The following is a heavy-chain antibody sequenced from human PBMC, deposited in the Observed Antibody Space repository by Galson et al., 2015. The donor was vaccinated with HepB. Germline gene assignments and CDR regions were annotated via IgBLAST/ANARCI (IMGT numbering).Heavy chain of an antibody. Sequence: SLRLSCAASGFTFSGYAMSWVRQAPGKGLEWVSSISGSGGSTYYADSVKGRFTISRDNSQNTVYLQMNSLRAEDTALYYCAKRLGISWGTNWFDPWGQGTLVTVSS. CDR3: AKRLGISWGTNWFDP. J-gene: IGHJ5*02. V-gene: IGHV3-23*01. CDR2: ISGSGGST. D-gene: IGHD3-3*02. CDR1: GFTFSGYA.